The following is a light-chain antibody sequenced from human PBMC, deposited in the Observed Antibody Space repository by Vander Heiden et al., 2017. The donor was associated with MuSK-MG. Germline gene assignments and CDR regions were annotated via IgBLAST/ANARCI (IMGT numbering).Light chain of an antibody. CDR2: WAS. CDR1: QSVLYSSNNKKY. V-gene: IGKV4-1*01. J-gene: IGKJ2*01. CDR3: QQEDSTPRT. Sequence: DIVMTQSPHSLAVALGERATINCKSSQSVLYSSNNKKYLAWYQQKPGHPPKLLIYWASTRESGVPDRFSGSGCGTDFTLTISSLQAEDVAVYYCQQEDSTPRTFGQGTKMDIK.